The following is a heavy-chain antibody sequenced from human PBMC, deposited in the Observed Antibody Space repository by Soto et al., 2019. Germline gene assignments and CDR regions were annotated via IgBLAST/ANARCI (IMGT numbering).Heavy chain of an antibody. D-gene: IGHD6-13*01. J-gene: IGHJ5*02. CDR3: ARDQGVAAAGITWFDP. V-gene: IGHV4-4*07. Sequence: SETLSLTCTVSGASMNSYHWSWIRQPAGKGLEWIGHIHSSGSTNYNPSLKSRVTMSVDTSKNQFSLRLMSLMAADTAVYYCARDQGVAAAGITWFDPWGQGSLVTVSS. CDR2: IHSSGST. CDR1: GASMNSYH.